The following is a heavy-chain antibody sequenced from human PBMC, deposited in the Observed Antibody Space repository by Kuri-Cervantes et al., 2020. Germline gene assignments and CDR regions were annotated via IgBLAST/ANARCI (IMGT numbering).Heavy chain of an antibody. J-gene: IGHJ4*02. CDR2: INSDGSNT. CDR3: AKGREYSSSWYVMDY. CDR1: GFTFSTYW. D-gene: IGHD6-13*01. V-gene: IGHV3-74*01. Sequence: GESLKISCAASGFTFSTYWMHWVRQAPGKGLVWVSRINSDGSNTDYADSVKGRFTISRDNAKNTLYLQMNSLRAEDTALYYCAKGREYSSSWYVMDYWGQGTLVTVSS.